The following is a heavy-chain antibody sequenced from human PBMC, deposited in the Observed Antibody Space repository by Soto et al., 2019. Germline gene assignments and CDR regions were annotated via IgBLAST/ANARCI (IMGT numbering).Heavy chain of an antibody. D-gene: IGHD6-13*01. Sequence: GGSLRLSCAASGFTFSSYGMHWVRQAPGKGLEWVAVIWYDGSNKYYADSVKGRFTISRDNSKNTLYLQMNSLRAEDTAVYYCARATPTYSSSWYDYWGQGTLVTVSS. CDR1: GFTFSSYG. J-gene: IGHJ4*02. CDR3: ARATPTYSSSWYDY. V-gene: IGHV3-33*01. CDR2: IWYDGSNK.